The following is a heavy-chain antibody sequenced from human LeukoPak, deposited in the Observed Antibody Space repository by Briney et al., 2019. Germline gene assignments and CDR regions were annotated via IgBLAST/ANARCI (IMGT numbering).Heavy chain of an antibody. CDR3: ARGRYCSGDSCLFDY. D-gene: IGHD2-15*01. V-gene: IGHV4-39*01. J-gene: IGHJ4*02. CDR1: GGSIGRNTYY. CDR2: VFYSGTT. Sequence: KASETLSLTCTLSGGSIGRNTYYWAWIRQPPGKGLEWISTVFYSGTTYYNPALRRRVTTSLDTSQREFSLRVRSVTAADSAVYYCARGRYCSGDSCLFDYWGQGTLVTVSS.